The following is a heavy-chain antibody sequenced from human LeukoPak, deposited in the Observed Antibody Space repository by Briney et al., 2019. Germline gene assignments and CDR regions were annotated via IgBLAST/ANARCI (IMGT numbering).Heavy chain of an antibody. CDR2: INHSGST. J-gene: IGHJ5*02. V-gene: IGHV4-34*01. Sequence: PSETQSLTCAVYGGSFSGYYWSWIRQPPGKGLEWIGEINHSGSTNYNPSLKSRVTISVDTSKNQFSLKLSSVTAADTAVYYCARARWYCTDGVCYRSWFDPWGQGTLVTVSS. CDR1: GGSFSGYY. D-gene: IGHD2-8*01. CDR3: ARARWYCTDGVCYRSWFDP.